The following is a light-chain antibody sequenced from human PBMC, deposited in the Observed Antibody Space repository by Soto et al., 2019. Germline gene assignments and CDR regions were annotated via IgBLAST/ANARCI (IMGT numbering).Light chain of an antibody. CDR1: QNIFSY. Sequence: DIQMTQSPSSLSASVGDRVTITCRASQNIFSYLSWYQHKPGKAPKLLIYAASSLQSGVPSRFSGSGSGTDFALTISSLHPEDFATFDCQQSYSVPHTFGQGTKVEI. V-gene: IGKV1-39*01. J-gene: IGKJ2*01. CDR3: QQSYSVPHT. CDR2: AAS.